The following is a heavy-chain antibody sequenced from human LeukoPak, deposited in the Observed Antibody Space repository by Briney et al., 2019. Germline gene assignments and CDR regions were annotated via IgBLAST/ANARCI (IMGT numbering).Heavy chain of an antibody. V-gene: IGHV4-34*01. Sequence: SETLSLTCAVYGGSFSGYYWSWIRQPPGKGLEWIGEINHSGSTNYNPSLKSRVTISVDTSKNQFSLKLSSVTAADTAVYYCARGRRVRGYCSGGSCYPKSSYGMDVRGQGTTVTVSS. CDR2: INHSGST. J-gene: IGHJ6*02. D-gene: IGHD2-15*01. CDR1: GGSFSGYY. CDR3: ARGRRVRGYCSGGSCYPKSSYGMDV.